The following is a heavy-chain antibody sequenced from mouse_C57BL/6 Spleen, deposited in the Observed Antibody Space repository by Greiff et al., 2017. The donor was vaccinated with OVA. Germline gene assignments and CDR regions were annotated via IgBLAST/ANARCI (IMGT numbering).Heavy chain of an antibody. CDR3: ASIGNSSGTLYYFDY. V-gene: IGHV1-58*01. J-gene: IGHJ2*01. D-gene: IGHD2-14*01. CDR1: GYTFTSYG. CDR2: IYIGNGYT. Sequence: VQLQQSGAELVRPGSSVKMSCKTSGYTFTSYGINWVKQRPGQGLEWIGYIYIGNGYTEYNEKFTGKATLTSDTSSSPAYMQLSSLTSDDSAISFCASIGNSSGTLYYFDYWGQGTTLTVSS.